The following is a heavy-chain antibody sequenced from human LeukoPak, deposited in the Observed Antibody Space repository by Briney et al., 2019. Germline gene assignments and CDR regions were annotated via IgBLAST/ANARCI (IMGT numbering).Heavy chain of an antibody. Sequence: SETLSLTCTVSGSSISSSSYYWGWIRQPPGKGLEWIGSIYYSGSTYYNPSLKSRVTISVDTSKNQFSLKLSSVTAADTAVYYCARRRSVANWFDPWGQGTLVTVSS. D-gene: IGHD2-15*01. CDR2: IYYSGST. V-gene: IGHV4-39*07. CDR1: GSSISSSSYY. J-gene: IGHJ5*02. CDR3: ARRRSVANWFDP.